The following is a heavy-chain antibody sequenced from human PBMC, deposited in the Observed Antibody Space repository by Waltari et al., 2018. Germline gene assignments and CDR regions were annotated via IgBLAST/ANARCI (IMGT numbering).Heavy chain of an antibody. CDR3: ASFHCSRTTCSSGVDC. D-gene: IGHD2-2*01. CDR2: ILYGSKKK. J-gene: IGHJ4*02. V-gene: IGHV3-30*04. Sequence: VRQAAGKGMGWLAVILYGSKKKDYADGVKSRFTISRDDSQKTGYLEMNSLGNEDTAVYYGASFHCSRTTCSSGVDCWGQGTRVTVSS.